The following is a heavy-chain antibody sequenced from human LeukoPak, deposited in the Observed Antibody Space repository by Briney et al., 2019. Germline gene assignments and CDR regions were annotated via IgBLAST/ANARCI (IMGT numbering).Heavy chain of an antibody. V-gene: IGHV4-59*01. CDR2: IYNSETI. CDR1: GGSINSYY. Sequence: ASETLSLTCTVSGGSINSYYWSWIRQPPGKGLEWIGYIYNSETINYNPSLTSRVTISLDTSKSQVSLKLTSVTAADTAVYYCVRVGGASSILSAFDIWGQGTMVTVSS. J-gene: IGHJ3*02. CDR3: VRVGGASSILSAFDI. D-gene: IGHD6-6*01.